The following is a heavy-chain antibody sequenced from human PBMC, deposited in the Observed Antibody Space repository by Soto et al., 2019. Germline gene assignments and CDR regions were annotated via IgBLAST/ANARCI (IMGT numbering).Heavy chain of an antibody. Sequence: SETLSLTCALSGGSISGYHWTWIRHPPGNGLECLPDINHIGSTHYNPSLKSRVTISVDTSKNQFSLKLTSVTAADTAVYYCARDPNIVATMGSIYYYYGMDVWGQGTTVT. CDR1: GGSISGYH. CDR3: ARDPNIVATMGSIYYYYGMDV. CDR2: INHIGST. V-gene: IGHV4-34*01. D-gene: IGHD5-12*01. J-gene: IGHJ6*02.